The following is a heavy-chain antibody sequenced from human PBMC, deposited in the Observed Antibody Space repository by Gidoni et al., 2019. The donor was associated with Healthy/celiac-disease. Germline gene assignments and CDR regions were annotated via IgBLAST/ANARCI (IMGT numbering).Heavy chain of an antibody. CDR1: GGPLSNNA. D-gene: IGHD3-10*01. J-gene: IGHJ3*02. Sequence: QVQLVQSGAEVRKPGSSEKVACKASGGPLSNNAINWVRQAPGQGLEWMGRIIPILGLANHAQKFQGRVTITADKSTSTAYMELSSLTSEDTAIYYCARYYYSGSSNAFDIWGQGTVVTVSS. CDR2: IIPILGLA. CDR3: ARYYYSGSSNAFDI. V-gene: IGHV1-69*09.